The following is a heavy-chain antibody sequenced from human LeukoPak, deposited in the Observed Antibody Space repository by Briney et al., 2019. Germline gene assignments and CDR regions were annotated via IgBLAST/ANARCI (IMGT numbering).Heavy chain of an antibody. CDR1: GFTFSSYA. J-gene: IGHJ3*02. V-gene: IGHV3-23*01. CDR3: AKPCRSGLSPFDAFDI. Sequence: PGWSLTLSCAASGFTFSSYAMSWVRQAPGKGLEWVSANSGSGDSTYYADSVKGRFTISRDNSKNTLYLQMNSLRAEDTAVYYCAKPCRSGLSPFDAFDIWGQGTMVTVSS. CDR2: NSGSGDST. D-gene: IGHD6-19*01.